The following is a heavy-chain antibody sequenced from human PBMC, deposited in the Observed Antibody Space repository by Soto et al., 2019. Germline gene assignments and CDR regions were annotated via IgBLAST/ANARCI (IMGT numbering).Heavy chain of an antibody. CDR1: GGSISSAGYY. D-gene: IGHD6-13*01. V-gene: IGHV4-31*03. Sequence: SETLSLTCTVSGGSISSAGYYWNWIRQHPGKGLEYIGYIYSSGGTYYNPSLRRRVTISLDTSKNQFSLKLTSVTAAATAVYYCARGVKGDSSSWYFDWFDPWGQGTLVTVSS. J-gene: IGHJ5*02. CDR2: IYSSGGT. CDR3: ARGVKGDSSSWYFDWFDP.